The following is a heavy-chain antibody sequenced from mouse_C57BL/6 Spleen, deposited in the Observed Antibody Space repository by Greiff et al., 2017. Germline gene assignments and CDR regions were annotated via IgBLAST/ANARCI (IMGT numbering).Heavy chain of an antibody. D-gene: IGHD2-5*01. J-gene: IGHJ2*01. CDR3: ARPPLYSNYVDYFDY. Sequence: EVKLVESGPELVKPGASVKISCKASGYSFTDYNMNWVKQSNGKSLEWIGVINPNYGTTSYNQKFKGKATLTVDQSSSTAYMQLNSLTSEDSAVYYCARPPLYSNYVDYFDYWGQGTTLTVSS. CDR1: GYSFTDYN. CDR2: INPNYGTT. V-gene: IGHV1-39*01.